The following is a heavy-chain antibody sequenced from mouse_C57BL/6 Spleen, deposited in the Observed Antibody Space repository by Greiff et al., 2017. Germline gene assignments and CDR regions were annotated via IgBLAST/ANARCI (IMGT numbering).Heavy chain of an antibody. Sequence: VHVKQSGPELVKPGASVKIPCKASGYTFTDYNMDWVKQSHGKSLEWIGDINPNNGGTIYNQKFKGKATLTVDKSSSTAYMELRSLTSEDTAVYYCARLYYDYDDAMDYWGQGTSVTVSS. J-gene: IGHJ4*01. CDR1: GYTFTDYN. V-gene: IGHV1-18*01. CDR3: ARLYYDYDDAMDY. D-gene: IGHD2-4*01. CDR2: INPNNGGT.